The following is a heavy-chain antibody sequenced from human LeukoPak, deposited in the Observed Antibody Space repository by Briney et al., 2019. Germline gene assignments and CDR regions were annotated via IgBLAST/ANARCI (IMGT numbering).Heavy chain of an antibody. D-gene: IGHD5-18*01. CDR3: AKGPGGAMVF. CDR2: ISYDGSNK. CDR1: GFTFSSYG. J-gene: IGHJ4*02. Sequence: GRSQRLSCAASGFTFSSYGMHWVRQAPGKGLEWVAVISYDGSNKYYADSVKGRFTISRDNSKNTLYLQMNSLRAEDTAVYYCAKGPGGAMVFWGQGTLVTVSS. V-gene: IGHV3-30*18.